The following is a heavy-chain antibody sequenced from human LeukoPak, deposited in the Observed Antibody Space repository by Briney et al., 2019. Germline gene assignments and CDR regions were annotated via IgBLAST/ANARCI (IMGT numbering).Heavy chain of an antibody. CDR1: GFTFSSYA. CDR3: AKDGKGAPVAGTGYFDY. D-gene: IGHD6-19*01. V-gene: IGHV3-23*01. CDR2: VSGSGGNT. J-gene: IGHJ4*02. Sequence: PGASLRLSCAASGFTFSSYAMSWVRQAPGKGLEWVSVVSGSGGNTYYADSVKGRFIISRDNSKNTLYLQMNSLRAEDTAIYYCAKDGKGAPVAGTGYFDYWGQGTLVTVSS.